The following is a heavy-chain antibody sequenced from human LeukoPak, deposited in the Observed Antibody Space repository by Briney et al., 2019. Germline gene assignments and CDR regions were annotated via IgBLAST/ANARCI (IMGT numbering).Heavy chain of an antibody. Sequence: GRSLRLSCAASGFTFDDYAMHWVRQAPGKGLEWVSGISWNSGSIGYADSVKGRFTISRDNAKNSLYLQMNSLRVEDTAVYYCVRERYHGSGAPKYDYWGQGTLVTVSS. CDR1: GFTFDDYA. CDR3: VRERYHGSGAPKYDY. CDR2: ISWNSGSI. D-gene: IGHD3-10*01. V-gene: IGHV3-9*01. J-gene: IGHJ4*02.